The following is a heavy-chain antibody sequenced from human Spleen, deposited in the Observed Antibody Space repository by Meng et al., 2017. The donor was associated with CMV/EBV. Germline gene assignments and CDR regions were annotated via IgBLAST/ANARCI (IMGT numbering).Heavy chain of an antibody. J-gene: IGHJ5*02. V-gene: IGHV1-18*01. Sequence: QVGRVLVGAEVKKPVASVKVSCKASGYTFTSYGISWVRQAPGQGLEWMGWISAYNGNTNYAQKLQGRVTMTTDTSTSTAYMELRSLRSDDTAVYYCARGAAISTVGWFDPWGQGTLVTVFS. CDR1: GYTFTSYG. CDR3: ARGAAISTVGWFDP. CDR2: ISAYNGNT. D-gene: IGHD2-2*01.